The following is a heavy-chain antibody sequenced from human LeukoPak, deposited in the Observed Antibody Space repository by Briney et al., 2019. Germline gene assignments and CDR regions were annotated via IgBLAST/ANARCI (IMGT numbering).Heavy chain of an antibody. CDR2: IYHSGST. V-gene: IGHV4-38-2*02. Sequence: PSETLSLTCTVSGYSISSGYYWGCIRQPPGKGLEWIGSIYHSGSTYYNPSLKSRVTISVDTSKNQFSLKLSSVTAADTAVSYCARVSGYSGYDYNWFDPWGQGTLVTVSS. CDR3: ARVSGYSGYDYNWFDP. D-gene: IGHD5-12*01. J-gene: IGHJ5*02. CDR1: GYSISSGYY.